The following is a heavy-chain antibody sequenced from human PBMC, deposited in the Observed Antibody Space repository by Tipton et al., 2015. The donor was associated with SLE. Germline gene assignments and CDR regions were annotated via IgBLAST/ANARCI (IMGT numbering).Heavy chain of an antibody. V-gene: IGHV3-30*02. D-gene: IGHD2-21*02. Sequence: SLRLSCAASGFTFSAFGMHWVRQAPGAGLEWVAGIRYDGTNQNYADSLKGRFTISRDNSKNTLYLQMNSLRNEDTGVYYCANGREGLVVTRDFWGQGTLVTVSS. CDR2: IRYDGTNQ. J-gene: IGHJ4*02. CDR3: ANGREGLVVTRDF. CDR1: GFTFSAFG.